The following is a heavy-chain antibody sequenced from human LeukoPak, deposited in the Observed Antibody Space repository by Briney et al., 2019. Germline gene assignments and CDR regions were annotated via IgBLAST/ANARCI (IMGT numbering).Heavy chain of an antibody. CDR1: GYTFTSYG. D-gene: IGHD2-2*01. CDR2: ISAYNGNT. Sequence: ASVKVSCKASGYTFTSYGISWVRQAPGQGLECMGWISAYNGNTNYAQKLQGRVTMTTDTSTSTAYMELRSLRSDDTAVYYCARVDEPYCSSTSCYYVYWGQGTLVTVSS. J-gene: IGHJ4*02. CDR3: ARVDEPYCSSTSCYYVY. V-gene: IGHV1-18*01.